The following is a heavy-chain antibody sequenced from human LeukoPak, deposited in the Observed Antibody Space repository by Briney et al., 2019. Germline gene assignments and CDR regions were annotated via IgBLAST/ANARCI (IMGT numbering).Heavy chain of an antibody. V-gene: IGHV4-39*01. D-gene: IGHD3-10*01. Sequence: SETLSHTCTVSGDSISSSSYYWGWIRQPPAKGLEWIGSMFYSGNTFYNPSLKSRLSISVDTSKNQFSLRLSSVTAADTAMYFCARQYHYGSGRYKPFDIWGPGAMVTVSS. J-gene: IGHJ3*02. CDR2: MFYSGNT. CDR1: GDSISSSSYY. CDR3: ARQYHYGSGRYKPFDI.